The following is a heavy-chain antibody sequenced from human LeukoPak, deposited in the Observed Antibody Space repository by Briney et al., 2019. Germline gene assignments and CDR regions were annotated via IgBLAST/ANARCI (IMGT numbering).Heavy chain of an antibody. V-gene: IGHV1-46*01. CDR1: GYTFTSYY. CDR3: ARSPDPGIAARLPEGY. Sequence: ASVKVSCKASGYTFTSYYIHWVRQAPGQGLEWMGIVNPSGGSTSYAQKFQGRVTMTRDTSTSTVYMELSSLGSEDTAVYYCARSPDPGIAARLPEGYWGQGTLVTVSS. D-gene: IGHD6-6*01. J-gene: IGHJ4*02. CDR2: VNPSGGST.